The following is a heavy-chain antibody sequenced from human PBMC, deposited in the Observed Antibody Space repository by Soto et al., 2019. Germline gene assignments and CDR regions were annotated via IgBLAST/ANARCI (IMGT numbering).Heavy chain of an antibody. J-gene: IGHJ4*02. D-gene: IGHD6-19*01. Sequence: EVQLVESGGGLVQPGRSLRLSCAASGFTFDNYAMHWVRQAPGKGPEWVSGIHWNGGHTGYAASVKGRFTISRDNAKNSLFLQMNSLRHEDTAFYYCAKAPGTTGWDRFDSWGQGTLVSVSS. CDR3: AKAPGTTGWDRFDS. V-gene: IGHV3-9*01. CDR2: IHWNGGHT. CDR1: GFTFDNYA.